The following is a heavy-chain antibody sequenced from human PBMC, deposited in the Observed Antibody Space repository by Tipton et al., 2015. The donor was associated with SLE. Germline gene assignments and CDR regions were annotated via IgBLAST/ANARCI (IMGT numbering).Heavy chain of an antibody. CDR3: ASDSSGWYPI. CDR2: IYSSGST. D-gene: IGHD6-19*01. J-gene: IGHJ4*02. CDR1: GASISGSGYY. V-gene: IGHV4-61*09. Sequence: TLSLTCNVSGASISGSGYYWRWIRQPAGKGLEWIGHIYSSGSTNYNPTLKSRVTISMDKANNQFSLKVKLVTAADTAVYFCASDSSGWYPIWGQGALVSVSS.